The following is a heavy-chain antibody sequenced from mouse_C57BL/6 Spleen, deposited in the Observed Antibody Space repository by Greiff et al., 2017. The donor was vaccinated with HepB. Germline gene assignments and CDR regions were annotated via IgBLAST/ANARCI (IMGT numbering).Heavy chain of an antibody. D-gene: IGHD1-1*01. CDR2: IYPGDGDT. Sequence: QVQLQQSGPELVKPGASVKISCKASGYAFSSSWMNWVKQRPGKGLEWIGRIYPGDGDTNYNGKFKGKATLTADKSSSTAYMQLSSLTSEDSAVYFRARGDYGSSHWYFDVWGTGTTVTVSS. CDR3: ARGDYGSSHWYFDV. V-gene: IGHV1-82*01. J-gene: IGHJ1*03. CDR1: GYAFSSSW.